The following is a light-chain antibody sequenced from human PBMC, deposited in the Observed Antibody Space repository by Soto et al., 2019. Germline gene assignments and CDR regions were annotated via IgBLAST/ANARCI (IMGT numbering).Light chain of an antibody. V-gene: IGLV4-60*02. CDR3: ETWDSNTWV. CDR2: VEGSGSF. J-gene: IGLJ3*02. Sequence: QAVVTQSSSVSASLGSSVKLTCTLSSGHSSYIIAWHQQQPGKAPRYLMKVEGSGSFNKGSGVPDRFSGYRSGADRYLTISNLQFEDEADYYCETWDSNTWVFGGGTKLTVL. CDR1: SGHSSYI.